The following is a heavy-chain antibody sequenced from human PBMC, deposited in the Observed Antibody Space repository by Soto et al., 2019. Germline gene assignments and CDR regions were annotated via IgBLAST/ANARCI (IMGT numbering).Heavy chain of an antibody. Sequence: PGGSLRLSCAASGFTFSSYSMNWVRQAPGKGLEWVSYISSSSSTIYYADSVKGRFTISRDNAKNSLYLQMNSLRDEDTAVYYCASFSSSSGYYYYGMDVWGQGTTVTVSS. D-gene: IGHD6-6*01. V-gene: IGHV3-48*02. J-gene: IGHJ6*02. CDR2: ISSSSSTI. CDR3: ASFSSSSGYYYYGMDV. CDR1: GFTFSSYS.